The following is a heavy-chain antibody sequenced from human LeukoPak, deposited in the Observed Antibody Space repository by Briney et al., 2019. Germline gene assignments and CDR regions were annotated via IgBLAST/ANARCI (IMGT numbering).Heavy chain of an antibody. J-gene: IGHJ2*01. CDR1: GGSISSSSYY. CDR3: ARDKGPYWYFDL. Sequence: PSETLSLTCNVSGGSISSSSYYWGWIRQPPGKGLEWIGSMDYSGSTDYNPSLKSRVTISVNLSKNQISLKLNSVTAADTAVYYCARDKGPYWYFDLWGRGTLVTVSS. V-gene: IGHV4-39*07. CDR2: MDYSGST.